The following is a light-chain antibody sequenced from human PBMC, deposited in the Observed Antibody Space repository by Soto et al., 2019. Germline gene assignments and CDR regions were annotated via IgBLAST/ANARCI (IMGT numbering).Light chain of an antibody. CDR1: QSVLYSSNNKNY. V-gene: IGKV4-1*01. CDR2: WAS. Sequence: DIVMTQSPDSLAVSLGERATINCKSSQSVLYSSNNKNYLAWYQQKPGQPRKLLIYWASTRESGVPDRFSGNRSGTDVTLTISSLQAEDVAVYYCQQYYSTPNTFGQGTKLEIK. CDR3: QQYYSTPNT. J-gene: IGKJ2*01.